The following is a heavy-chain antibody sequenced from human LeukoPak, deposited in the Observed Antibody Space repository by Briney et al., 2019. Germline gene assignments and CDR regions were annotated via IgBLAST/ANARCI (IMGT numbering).Heavy chain of an antibody. CDR1: GYTLTELS. CDR2: FDPEDGET. D-gene: IGHD3-3*01. CDR3: ATVSIFGVVIDAFDI. J-gene: IGHJ3*02. Sequence: ASVKVSCKVSGYTLTELSMHWVRQAPGKGLEWMGGFDPEDGETIYAQKFQGRVTMTEDTSTDTAYMELSSLRSEDTAVYYCATVSIFGVVIDAFDIWGQGTMVTVSS. V-gene: IGHV1-24*01.